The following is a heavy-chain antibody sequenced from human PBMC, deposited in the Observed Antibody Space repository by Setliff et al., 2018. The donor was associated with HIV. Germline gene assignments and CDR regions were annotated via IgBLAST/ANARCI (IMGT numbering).Heavy chain of an antibody. CDR1: GGSISTYL. V-gene: IGHV4-59*08. Sequence: SETLSLTCSVSGGSISTYLWSWIRQPPGKGLEWIGYIYKSGSTNYSPSLKSRVTISPGTSKNQFSLKLTSVTAADTAVYYCARLSDTAMASFDSWGQGILVTVSS. CDR2: IYKSGST. J-gene: IGHJ4*02. CDR3: ARLSDTAMASFDS. D-gene: IGHD5-18*01.